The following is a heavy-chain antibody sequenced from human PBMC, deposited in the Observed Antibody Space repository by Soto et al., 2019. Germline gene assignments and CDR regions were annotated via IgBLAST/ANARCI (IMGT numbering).Heavy chain of an antibody. V-gene: IGHV3-30-3*01. CDR2: ISYDGSNK. CDR1: GFTFSSYA. D-gene: IGHD3-10*01. CDR3: ARDDVGSVDH. J-gene: IGHJ4*02. Sequence: QVQLVESGGGVVQPGRSLRLSCAASGFTFSSYAMHWVRQAPGKGLEWVAVISYDGSNKYYADSVKGRFTISRDNSKNTLYLQMNSLRAEDTAVYYCARDDVGSVDHWGQGTLVTVSS.